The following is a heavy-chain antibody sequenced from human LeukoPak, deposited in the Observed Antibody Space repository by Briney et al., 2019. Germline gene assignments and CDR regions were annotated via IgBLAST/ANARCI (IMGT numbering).Heavy chain of an antibody. J-gene: IGHJ5*02. CDR3: AKDGGGTGWFDP. D-gene: IGHD2-21*01. CDR2: IRYDGSSK. V-gene: IGHV3-30*02. CDR1: GFTFSSYG. Sequence: GGSLRLSCAASGFTFSSYGMHWVRQAPGKGLEWVAFIRYDGSSKYYADSVKGRFTISRDNSKNTLYLQMNSLRAEDTAVYYCAKDGGGTGWFDPWGQGTLVTVSS.